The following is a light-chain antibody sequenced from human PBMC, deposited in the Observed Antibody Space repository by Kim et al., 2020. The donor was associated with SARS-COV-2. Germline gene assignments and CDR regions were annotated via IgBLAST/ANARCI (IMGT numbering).Light chain of an antibody. CDR2: NTH. J-gene: IGLJ2*01. CDR3: ASWGDSLSPVV. V-gene: IGLV1-44*01. CDR1: SSNSGRNT. Sequence: GHRVNISCSGSSSNSGRNTVKWYRQVPGTAPQLLLPNTHQRPSGVPDRFSGSKSGTSASLAISGLQSEDEADYYCASWGDSLSPVVFGGGTQLTVL.